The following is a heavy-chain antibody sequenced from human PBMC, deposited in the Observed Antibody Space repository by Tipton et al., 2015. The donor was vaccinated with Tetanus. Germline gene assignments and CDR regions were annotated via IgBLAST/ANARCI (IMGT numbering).Heavy chain of an antibody. V-gene: IGHV4-39*01. CDR1: GASMSSSSYY. Sequence: TLSLTCNVSGASMSSSSYYWDWIRQPPGKGLEWIGSIYYSGSSYYNPSLMSRVTISVDTSKTQFSLRLNSVTAVDTAVYYCAKSDRVTRTSWYFHDWGQGTLVTVSS. CDR2: IYYSGSS. CDR3: AKSDRVTRTSWYFHD. D-gene: IGHD2-2*01. J-gene: IGHJ4*02.